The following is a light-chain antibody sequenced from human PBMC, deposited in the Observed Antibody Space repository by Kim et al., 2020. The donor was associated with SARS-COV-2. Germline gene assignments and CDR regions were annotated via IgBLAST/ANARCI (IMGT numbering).Light chain of an antibody. CDR2: YDS. Sequence: PGKAARVFCGGNSIGSKSVHWYQQESGQAPVLVIYYDSDRPSGIPERFSGSNSGNTATLTISRVEAGDEADYYCQVWDSSSDHRVVFGGGTQLTVL. CDR3: QVWDSSSDHRVV. J-gene: IGLJ2*01. V-gene: IGLV3-21*04. CDR1: SIGSKS.